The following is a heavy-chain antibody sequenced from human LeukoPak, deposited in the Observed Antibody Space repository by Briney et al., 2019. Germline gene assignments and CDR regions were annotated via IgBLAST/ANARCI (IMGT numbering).Heavy chain of an antibody. D-gene: IGHD6-6*01. Sequence: SQTLSLTCAISGDTFSSNTAAWNWIRQSPSRGLEWLGRTYYRSKWNTDYAASVQNRITINPDTSTNQFSLQLKSATPEDTAVYYGPGQRSTSPYSSGLDVGGQGPRSPSPQ. CDR3: PGQRSTSPYSSGLDV. J-gene: IGHJ6*01. CDR2: TYYRSKWNT. CDR1: GDTFSSNTAA. V-gene: IGHV6-1*01.